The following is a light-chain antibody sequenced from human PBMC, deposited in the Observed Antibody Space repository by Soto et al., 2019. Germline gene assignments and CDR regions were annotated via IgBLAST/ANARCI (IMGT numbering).Light chain of an antibody. Sequence: EIVMTQSPATLSVSPGERATLSCRASQSVSINLAWYQQKPGQAPRLLIYGASTRATGIPARFSGSGSGTEFTLTISSMQSEDCAVYYCQQYNNWPPWTFGQGTKVEIK. CDR1: QSVSIN. J-gene: IGKJ1*01. V-gene: IGKV3-15*01. CDR3: QQYNNWPPWT. CDR2: GAS.